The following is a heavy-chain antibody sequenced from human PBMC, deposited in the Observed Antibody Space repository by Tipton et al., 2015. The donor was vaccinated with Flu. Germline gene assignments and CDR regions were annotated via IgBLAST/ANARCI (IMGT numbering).Heavy chain of an antibody. CDR1: TLSFRTYE. J-gene: IGHJ4*02. CDR3: ATEIPTR. V-gene: IGHV3-48*03. CDR2: ISGSGEPI. Sequence: SLRLSCAASTLSFRTYEMNWVRQASGQGLEGVAYISGSGEPIYYADSVKGRFPISRDNAKNSLFLEMKSLRVEGTGFYCCATEIPTRWGQGTLVTVSS. D-gene: IGHD2-21*01.